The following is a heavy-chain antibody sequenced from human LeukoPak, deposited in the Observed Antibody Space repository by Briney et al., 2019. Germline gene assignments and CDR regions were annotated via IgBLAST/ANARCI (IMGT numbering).Heavy chain of an antibody. J-gene: IGHJ4*02. V-gene: IGHV4-34*01. Sequence: SETLSLTCAVYGGSFSGYYWNWIRQPPGKGLEWVGEINQSGITDYNSSLKSRVTISLDTSNNQFFLKLSSVTAADTAVYYCARHLVGDHHFDYGGQGTLVTVSS. D-gene: IGHD1-26*01. CDR2: INQSGIT. CDR3: ARHLVGDHHFDY. CDR1: GGSFSGYY.